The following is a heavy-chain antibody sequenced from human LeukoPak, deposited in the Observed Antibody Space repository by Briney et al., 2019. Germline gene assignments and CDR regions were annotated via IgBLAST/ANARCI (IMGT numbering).Heavy chain of an antibody. Sequence: PSQTLSLTCTVSGGSISSGGYYWSWIRQHPGKGLEWIGYIYYSGSTYYNPSLKSRVTISVDTSKNQFSLKLSSVTAADTAVYYCARGDGSGYPVDYWGQGTLVTVSS. V-gene: IGHV4-31*03. CDR3: ARGDGSGYPVDY. D-gene: IGHD3-22*01. CDR1: GGSISSGGYY. J-gene: IGHJ4*02. CDR2: IYYSGST.